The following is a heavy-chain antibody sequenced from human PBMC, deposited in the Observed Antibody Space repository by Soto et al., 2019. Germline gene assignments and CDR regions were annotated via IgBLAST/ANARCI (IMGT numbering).Heavy chain of an antibody. Sequence: WETLSLTCTVSGSSVSSGSYYWGWILQRPGKGLEWIGSIYHSGSTYYNPSLKSRVTISVDTSKNQFSLKLSSVTAADTSVYYCARQGTYYDILTGFVDYYYMEVWGKGTTVT. CDR2: IYHSGST. CDR1: GSSVSSGSYY. D-gene: IGHD3-9*01. J-gene: IGHJ6*03. V-gene: IGHV4-39*01. CDR3: ARQGTYYDILTGFVDYYYMEV.